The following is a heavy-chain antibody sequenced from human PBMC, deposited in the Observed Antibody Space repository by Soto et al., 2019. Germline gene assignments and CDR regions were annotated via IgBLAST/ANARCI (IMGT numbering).Heavy chain of an antibody. V-gene: IGHV4-31*03. D-gene: IGHD2-15*01. CDR1: GGSISSGGYY. Sequence: QVQLQESGPGLVKPSQTLSLTCTVSGGSISSGGYYWSWIRQHPGKALEWIGNIYYSGSTYYNPALQSRVTISVDASKNQFSLKLSSVTAADTAGYSWAPYCSGGSCYLDYGGQGTRVTVSS. CDR2: IYYSGST. CDR3: APYCSGGSCYLDY. J-gene: IGHJ4*02.